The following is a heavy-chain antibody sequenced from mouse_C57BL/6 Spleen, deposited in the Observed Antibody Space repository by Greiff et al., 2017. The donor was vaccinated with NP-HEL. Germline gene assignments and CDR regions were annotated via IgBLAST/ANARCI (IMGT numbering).Heavy chain of an antibody. V-gene: IGHV1-50*01. Sequence: VKLMESGAELVKPGASVKLSCKASGYTFTSYWMQWVKQRPGQGLEWIGEIDPSDSYTNYNQKFKGKATLTVDTSSSTAYMQLSSLTSEDSAVYYCASHYYGSSHYFDYWGQGTTLTVSS. CDR3: ASHYYGSSHYFDY. CDR2: IDPSDSYT. D-gene: IGHD1-1*01. CDR1: GYTFTSYW. J-gene: IGHJ2*01.